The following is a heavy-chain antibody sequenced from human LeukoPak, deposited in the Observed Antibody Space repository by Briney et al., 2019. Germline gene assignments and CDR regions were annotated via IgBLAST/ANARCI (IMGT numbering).Heavy chain of an antibody. J-gene: IGHJ6*02. Sequence: SETLSLTCIVSGGPISSISSNNYHWGWIRQAPGQGLEWIVSIYYSGSTYYNPSLKSRVTISVDTSKNQFSLKLSSVTAADTALYYCAREMGVVTAHGIDVWGQGTTVTVSS. CDR2: IYYSGST. V-gene: IGHV4-39*02. CDR3: AREMGVVTAHGIDV. CDR1: GGPISSISSNNYH. D-gene: IGHD4-23*01.